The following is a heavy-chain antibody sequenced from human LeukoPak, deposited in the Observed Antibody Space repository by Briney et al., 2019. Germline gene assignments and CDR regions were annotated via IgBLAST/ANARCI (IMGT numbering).Heavy chain of an antibody. Sequence: GGSLRLSCAASGFTFSIYSMNWVRQAPGKGLEWVSAISGSGGSTYYADSVKGRFTISRDNSKNTLYLQMNSLRAEDTAVYYCAKRDYYDSSGPDAFDIWGQGTMVTVSS. D-gene: IGHD3-22*01. J-gene: IGHJ3*02. V-gene: IGHV3-23*01. CDR2: ISGSGGST. CDR1: GFTFSIYS. CDR3: AKRDYYDSSGPDAFDI.